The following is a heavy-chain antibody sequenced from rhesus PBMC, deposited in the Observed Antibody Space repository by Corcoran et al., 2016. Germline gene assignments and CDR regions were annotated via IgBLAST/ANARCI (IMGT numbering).Heavy chain of an antibody. CDR1: GGSISSSY. Sequence: QLQLQESGPGLVKPSETLSLTCAVSGGSISSSYWSWIRQAPGKGLEWIGYIYGSCNDTTNNPSLNSPVALSVDTSKNQLALKLSSVTAADTAVYYCARVGVVVVSAPLGYNSLDVWGRGVLVTVSS. CDR3: ARVGVVVVSAPLGYNSLDV. CDR2: IYGSCNDT. D-gene: IGHD2-39*02. V-gene: IGHV4-169*01. J-gene: IGHJ5-2*02.